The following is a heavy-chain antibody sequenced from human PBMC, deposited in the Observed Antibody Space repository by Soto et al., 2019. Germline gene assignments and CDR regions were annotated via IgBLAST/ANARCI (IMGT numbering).Heavy chain of an antibody. D-gene: IGHD2-15*01. V-gene: IGHV4-31*03. CDR2: IHYSGST. CDR1: GDSISSNGYY. CDR3: AREHRWSNQYYGMAV. Sequence: QVQLQESGPGLVKPSQTLSLTCTVSGDSISSNGYYWSWIRQHPGKGLEWIGYIHYSGSTYYNPSPKSRVNISLRTAEKHFSLNLSSVTGADTAVDYCAREHRWSNQYYGMAVWGQGTTVTVSS. J-gene: IGHJ6*02.